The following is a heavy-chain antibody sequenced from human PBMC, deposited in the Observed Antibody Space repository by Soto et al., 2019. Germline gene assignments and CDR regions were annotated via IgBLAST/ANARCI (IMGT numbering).Heavy chain of an antibody. CDR1: GYTFTSYG. D-gene: IGHD5-18*01. Sequence: ASVEVSCKASGYTFTSYGISLVRQAPGQGLEWMGWISAYNGNTNYAQKLQGRVTMTTDTSTSTAYMELRSLRSDDTAVYYCARWGVDTATADAFDIWGQGTMVTVSS. CDR2: ISAYNGNT. CDR3: ARWGVDTATADAFDI. V-gene: IGHV1-18*01. J-gene: IGHJ3*02.